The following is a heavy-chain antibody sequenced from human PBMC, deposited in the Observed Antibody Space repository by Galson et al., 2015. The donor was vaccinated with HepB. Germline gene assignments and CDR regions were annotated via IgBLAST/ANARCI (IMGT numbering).Heavy chain of an antibody. CDR3: AHRGANADYFDY. CDR2: IYWDDEK. CDR1: GFSLSTSGVG. V-gene: IGHV2-5*02. D-gene: IGHD3-16*01. Sequence: PAQVKPTQSLTLTCTFSGFSLSTSGVGVGWIRQPPGQALEWLALIYWDDEKYYSPSLKSRLTVTKDTSKNQVVLTMTNMDPVDTATYYCAHRGANADYFDYWGQGTLVTVSP. J-gene: IGHJ4*02.